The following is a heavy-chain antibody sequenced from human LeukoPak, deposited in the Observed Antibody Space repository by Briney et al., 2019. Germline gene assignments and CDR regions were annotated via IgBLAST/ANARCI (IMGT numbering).Heavy chain of an antibody. Sequence: PGRSLRLSCTASGFTFGDYAMTWVRQAPGKGLEWVGFIRSKVYGGTPEYAASVKGRFTISRDDSKGIAYLQMNSLRAEDTAVYYCAKDWGSSQIIYYYYYMDVWGKGTTVTVSS. J-gene: IGHJ6*03. V-gene: IGHV3-49*04. CDR3: AKDWGSSQIIYYYYYMDV. CDR2: IRSKVYGGTP. CDR1: GFTFGDYA. D-gene: IGHD6-6*01.